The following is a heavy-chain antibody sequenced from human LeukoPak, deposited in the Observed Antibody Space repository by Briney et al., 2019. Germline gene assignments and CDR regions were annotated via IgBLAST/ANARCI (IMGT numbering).Heavy chain of an antibody. CDR2: IYTSGST. CDR1: GGSISSGSYY. V-gene: IGHV4-61*02. D-gene: IGHD3-22*01. Sequence: PSETLSLTCTVSGGSISSGSYYWSWIRQPAGKGLEWIGRIYTSGSTSYNPSLKSRVTISVDTSKNQFSLKLSSVTAADTAVYYCARAGLMYYYDSSGYYYQGWFDPWGQGTLVTVSS. J-gene: IGHJ5*02. CDR3: ARAGLMYYYDSSGYYYQGWFDP.